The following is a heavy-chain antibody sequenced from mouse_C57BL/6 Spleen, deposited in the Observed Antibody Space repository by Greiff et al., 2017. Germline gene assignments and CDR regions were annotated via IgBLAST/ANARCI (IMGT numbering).Heavy chain of an antibody. CDR2: IYPRSGNT. J-gene: IGHJ4*01. V-gene: IGHV1-81*01. CDR3: ARRGGYAMDY. Sequence: VQLQESGAELARPGASVKLSCKASGYTFTSYGISWVKQRTGQGLEWIGEIYPRSGNTYYNEKFKGKATLTADKSSSTAYMELRSLTSEYSAVYFCARRGGYAMDYWGQGTSVTVSS. CDR1: GYTFTSYG.